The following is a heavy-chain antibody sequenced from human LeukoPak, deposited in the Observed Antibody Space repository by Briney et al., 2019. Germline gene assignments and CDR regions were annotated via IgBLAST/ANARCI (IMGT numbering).Heavy chain of an antibody. CDR2: INHRGST. J-gene: IGHJ5*02. Sequence: PSETLSLTCAVYGGSFSGYYWSWIRQPPGKGLEWIGEINHRGSTNYNPSLKSRVTISVDTSKNQFSLKLSSVTAADTAVYYCATQGWFDPWGQGTLVTVSS. V-gene: IGHV4-34*01. CDR1: GGSFSGYY. CDR3: ATQGWFDP.